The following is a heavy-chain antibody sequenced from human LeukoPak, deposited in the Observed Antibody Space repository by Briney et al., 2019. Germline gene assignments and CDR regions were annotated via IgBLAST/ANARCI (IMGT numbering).Heavy chain of an antibody. D-gene: IGHD6-19*01. V-gene: IGHV4-30-2*01. CDR3: ARGTTAVSPVADIDY. CDR2: IYHSGST. Sequence: SETLSLTCAVSGGSISSGGYSWSWLRQPPGKGLERIGYIYHSGSTYYNPSLKSRVTISVDRSKNQFSLKLSSVTAADTAVYYCARGTTAVSPVADIDYWGQGTLVTVSS. J-gene: IGHJ4*02. CDR1: GGSISSGGYS.